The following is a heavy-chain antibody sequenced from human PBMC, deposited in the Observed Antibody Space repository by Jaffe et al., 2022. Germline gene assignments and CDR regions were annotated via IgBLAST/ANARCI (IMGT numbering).Heavy chain of an antibody. CDR2: IYSGGST. CDR1: GFTVSSNY. D-gene: IGHD6-13*01. V-gene: IGHV3-66*02. CDR3: ARSLAAARPYADY. Sequence: EVQLVESGGGLVQPGGSLRLSCAASGFTVSSNYMSWVRQAPGKGLEWVSVIYSGGSTYYADSVKGRFTISRDNSKNTLYLQMNSLRAEDTAVYYCARSLAAARPYADYWGQGTLVTVSS. J-gene: IGHJ4*02.